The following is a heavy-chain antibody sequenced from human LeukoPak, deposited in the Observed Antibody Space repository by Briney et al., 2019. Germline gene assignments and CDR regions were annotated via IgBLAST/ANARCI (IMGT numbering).Heavy chain of an antibody. J-gene: IGHJ4*02. Sequence: GESLKISCQGSGHNFAAFWIGWVRQKPGKGLEWMGIIYPGDSATRYSPSFQGQVTISVAKSISTAYLQWNSLKASDTAIYYCVTHKYPTSPRGYLDSWGQGSLVTVSS. D-gene: IGHD2/OR15-2a*01. V-gene: IGHV5-51*01. CDR3: VTHKYPTSPRGYLDS. CDR2: IYPGDSAT. CDR1: GHNFAAFW.